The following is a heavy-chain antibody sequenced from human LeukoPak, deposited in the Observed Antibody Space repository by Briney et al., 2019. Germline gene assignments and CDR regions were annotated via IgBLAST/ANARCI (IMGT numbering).Heavy chain of an antibody. CDR2: ISYDGSNK. Sequence: PGRSLRLSCAASGFTFSSYGMHWVRQAPGKGLEWVAVISYDGSNKYYADSVKGRFTISRDNSENTLYLQMNSLRAEDTAVYYCAKECDYYDFWTPAAFDIWGQGTMVTVSS. V-gene: IGHV3-30*18. CDR1: GFTFSSYG. J-gene: IGHJ3*02. D-gene: IGHD3-3*01. CDR3: AKECDYYDFWTPAAFDI.